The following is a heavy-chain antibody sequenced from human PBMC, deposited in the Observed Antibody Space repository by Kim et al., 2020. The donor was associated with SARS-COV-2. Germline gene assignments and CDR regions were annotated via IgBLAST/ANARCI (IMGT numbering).Heavy chain of an antibody. V-gene: IGHV4-59*01. D-gene: IGHD5-12*01. J-gene: IGHJ4*02. CDR3: ARDQGYSGYDQAY. Sequence: SHPPLKHRVTISADASKNQFSLKLSAVTAADTAVYYCARDQGYSGYDQAYWGQGTLVTVSS.